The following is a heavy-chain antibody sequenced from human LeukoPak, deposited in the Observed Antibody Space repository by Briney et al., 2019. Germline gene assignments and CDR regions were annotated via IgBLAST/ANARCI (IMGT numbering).Heavy chain of an antibody. V-gene: IGHV4-39*01. J-gene: IGHJ4*02. Sequence: SETLSLTCTVSGGSISSSSYYWGWIRQPPGKGLEWIGSIYYSGSTYYNPSLKSRVTISVDTSKNQFSLKLSSVTAADTAVYYCARGVHSGGSYFNFDYWGQGTLVTVSS. CDR2: IYYSGST. CDR1: GGSISSSSYY. CDR3: ARGVHSGGSYFNFDY. D-gene: IGHD3-22*01.